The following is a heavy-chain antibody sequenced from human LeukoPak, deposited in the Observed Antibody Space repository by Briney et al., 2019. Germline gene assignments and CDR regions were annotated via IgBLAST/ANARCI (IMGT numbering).Heavy chain of an antibody. J-gene: IGHJ6*02. V-gene: IGHV1-24*01. D-gene: IGHD6-19*01. CDR1: GYTLTELS. CDR3: ATDRGSGWLVHYHYGMDV. Sequence: ASVKVSCKVSGYTLTELSMHWVRQAPGKGLEWMGGFDPEDGETIYAQKFQGRVTMTEDTSTDTAYMELSSLRSEDTAVYYCATDRGSGWLVHYHYGMDVWGQGTTVTVSS. CDR2: FDPEDGET.